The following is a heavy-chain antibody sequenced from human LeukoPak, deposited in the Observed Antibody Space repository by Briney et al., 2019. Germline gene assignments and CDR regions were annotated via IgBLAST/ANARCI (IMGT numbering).Heavy chain of an antibody. J-gene: IGHJ4*02. D-gene: IGHD2-15*01. CDR2: ISSISTTI. CDR1: GLTLSSYT. Sequence: GGSLRLSCAASGLTLSSYTMNWVRQAPGKGLEWVSYISSISTTIYYADSVKGRFTISRDNAKNSLYLQMNSLRDEDTAVYYCANLGYCSGASCYGPTGYWGQGTLVTVSS. V-gene: IGHV3-48*02. CDR3: ANLGYCSGASCYGPTGY.